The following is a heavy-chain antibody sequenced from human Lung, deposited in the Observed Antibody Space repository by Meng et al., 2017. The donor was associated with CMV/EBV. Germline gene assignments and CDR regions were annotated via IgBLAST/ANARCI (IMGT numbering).Heavy chain of an antibody. D-gene: IGHD3-3*01. Sequence: GSLRLXCAVYGGSFSGYYWSWIRQPPGKGLEWIGEINHSGSTNYNPSLKSRVTISVDTSKNQFSLKLSSVTAADTAVYYCARYDFLSGYVYWGEGTLVTVSS. J-gene: IGHJ4*02. CDR2: INHSGST. V-gene: IGHV4-34*01. CDR1: GGSFSGYY. CDR3: ARYDFLSGYVY.